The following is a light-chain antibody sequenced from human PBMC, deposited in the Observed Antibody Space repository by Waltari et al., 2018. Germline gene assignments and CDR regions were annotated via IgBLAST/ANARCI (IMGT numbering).Light chain of an antibody. CDR2: SIN. Sequence: QSVLTQPPSASGTPGQRLTISCSGSSSNIGGNTVNWYQQLPGTAPKLLIYSINQKPSGVPERFSGCKSGTSASLAISGLQCEDEADYYCAAWDDSLNGFVVFGGGTKLTVL. J-gene: IGLJ2*01. CDR1: SSNIGGNT. CDR3: AAWDDSLNGFVV. V-gene: IGLV1-44*01.